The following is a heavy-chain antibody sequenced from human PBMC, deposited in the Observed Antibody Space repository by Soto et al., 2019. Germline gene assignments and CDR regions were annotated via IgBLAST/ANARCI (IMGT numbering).Heavy chain of an antibody. CDR3: ARDPWAADY. CDR1: GFTVSTKY. D-gene: IGHD3-16*01. J-gene: IGHJ4*02. Sequence: EVQLVESGGGWVQPGGSLRLSCAASGFTVSTKYMSWVRQAPGKGLEWVSFIYSGGSTFYADAVRGRFTISRDNSKNTVNLQMNSLIAEDTAVYYCARDPWAADYWGQGTLVTVSS. V-gene: IGHV3-66*01. CDR2: IYSGGST.